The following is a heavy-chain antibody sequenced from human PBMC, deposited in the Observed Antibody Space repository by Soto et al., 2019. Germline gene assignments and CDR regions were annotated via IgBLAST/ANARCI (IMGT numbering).Heavy chain of an antibody. CDR3: ARRQISPPTRGAASARGGMDV. CDR2: IWNDGNGY. CDR1: GFNFNNYG. D-gene: IGHD6-13*01. J-gene: IGHJ6*02. Sequence: QVQLVESGGGVVQPGRSLKLSCAASGFNFNNYGMHWVRQAPGKGLEWVAVIWNDGNGYYYANSVKGRFTISRDNSKNTLFLQMSSRRAGDTAVYYCARRQISPPTRGAASARGGMDVWGQGTTVTVSS. V-gene: IGHV3-33*01.